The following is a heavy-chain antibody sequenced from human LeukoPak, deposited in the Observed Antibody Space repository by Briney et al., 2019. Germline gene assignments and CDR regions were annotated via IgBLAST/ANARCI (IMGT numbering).Heavy chain of an antibody. CDR1: GFTFSSYS. CDR3: ARAPGSSPYYYYYYMDV. CDR2: ISSSSSYI. V-gene: IGHV3-21*01. D-gene: IGHD6-6*01. J-gene: IGHJ6*03. Sequence: PGGSLRLSCAASGFTFSSYSMNWVRQAPGKGLEWVSSISSSSSYIYYADSVKGRFTISRDNAKNSLYLQMNSLRAEDTAVYYCARAPGSSPYYYYYYMDVWGKGTTVTVSS.